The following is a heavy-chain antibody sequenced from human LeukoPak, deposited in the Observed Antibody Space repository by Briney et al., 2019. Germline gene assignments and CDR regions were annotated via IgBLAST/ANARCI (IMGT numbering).Heavy chain of an antibody. V-gene: IGHV3-23*01. D-gene: IGHD5-18*01. J-gene: IGHJ5*01. CDR2: ISDSGGST. CDR3: AKDLETTMVLFPSDS. Sequence: GGSLRLACAASGFTFSSYAMSWVRQAPGKGLEWVSVISDSGGSTFHADSVKGRFTISRDNSKSTLYLQMNSLRAEDTAVYCCAKDLETTMVLFPSDSWGQGTLVTVSS. CDR1: GFTFSSYA.